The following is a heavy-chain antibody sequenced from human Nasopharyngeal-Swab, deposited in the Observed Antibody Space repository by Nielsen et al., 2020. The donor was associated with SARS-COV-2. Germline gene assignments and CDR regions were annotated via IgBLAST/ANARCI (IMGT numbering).Heavy chain of an antibody. D-gene: IGHD6-19*01. Sequence: GGSLRLSCQGSGSSFTSYWISWARQMPGKGLEWMGTIDPSDSYTNYSPSFQGHVTISADKSISTAYLQWSGLKASDTAMYYCAGGSSDWSDYWGQGTLVTVSS. J-gene: IGHJ4*02. V-gene: IGHV5-10-1*01. CDR2: IDPSDSYT. CDR1: GSSFTSYW. CDR3: AGGSSDWSDY.